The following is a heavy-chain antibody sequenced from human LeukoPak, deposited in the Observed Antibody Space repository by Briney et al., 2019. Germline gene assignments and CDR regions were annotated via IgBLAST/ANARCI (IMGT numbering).Heavy chain of an antibody. CDR3: AKDYSGNYYKGFDY. CDR2: ISYDGSNK. Sequence: GGSLRLSCAASGFTFSNNAMHWVRQAPGKGLEWVAVISYDGSNKYYADSVKGRFTISRDNSKNTLSLQMNSLRPEDTAAYYCAKDYSGNYYKGFDYWGQGTLVTVSS. J-gene: IGHJ4*02. V-gene: IGHV3-30-3*01. CDR1: GFTFSNNA. D-gene: IGHD1-26*01.